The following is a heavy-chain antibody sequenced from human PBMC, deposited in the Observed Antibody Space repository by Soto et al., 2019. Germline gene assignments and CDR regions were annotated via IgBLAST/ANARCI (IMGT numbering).Heavy chain of an antibody. CDR2: ISTYNGNT. J-gene: IGHJ5*02. V-gene: IGHV1-18*01. CDR3: ARDREYDWNYNLFDP. Sequence: QVQLVQSGAEVKKPGASVKVSCKASGYTFTSYGISWVRQAPGQGLEWMGWISTYNGNTNFTQKLQGRVTMTTDTATSTAYMELRSLRSDDTAVYYCARDREYDWNYNLFDPWGQGTLVTVSS. D-gene: IGHD1-7*01. CDR1: GYTFTSYG.